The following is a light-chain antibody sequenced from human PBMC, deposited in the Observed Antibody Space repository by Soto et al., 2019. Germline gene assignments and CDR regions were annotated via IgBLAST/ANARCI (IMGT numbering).Light chain of an antibody. CDR3: QQYKNWPFS. Sequence: DIQMSQSPSSLSASVGDRVTITCRASQSISSYLNWYQQKPGKAPKLLIYVAYNLQGGVPSRFSGSGSGTEVTLTISGLQSEDFALYFCQQYKNWPFSFGPGTRLEI. CDR1: QSISSY. J-gene: IGKJ5*01. CDR2: VAY. V-gene: IGKV1-39*01.